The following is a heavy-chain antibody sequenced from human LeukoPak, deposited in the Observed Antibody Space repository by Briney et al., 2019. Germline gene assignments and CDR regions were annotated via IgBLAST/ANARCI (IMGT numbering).Heavy chain of an antibody. CDR2: IYYSGST. CDR3: ATAMAFDY. V-gene: IGHV4-39*05. Sequence: SETPSLTCTVSGGSISRSSYYWGWIRQPPGKGLEWIGSIYYSGSTYYNPSLKSRVTISVDTSKNQFSLKLSSVTAADTAVYYCATAMAFDYWGQGTLVTVSS. D-gene: IGHD5-18*01. J-gene: IGHJ4*02. CDR1: GGSISRSSYY.